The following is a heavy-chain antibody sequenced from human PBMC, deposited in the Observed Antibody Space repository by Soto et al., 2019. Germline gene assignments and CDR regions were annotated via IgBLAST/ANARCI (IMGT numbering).Heavy chain of an antibody. D-gene: IGHD3-10*01. V-gene: IGHV4-30-4*01. J-gene: IGHJ5*02. CDR1: GGSIRNGDYY. CDR2: IYYSGST. Sequence: SETLSLTCTVSGGSIRNGDYYWSWIRQPPGKGLEWIGYIYYSGSTYYNPSLKSRVTISVDTSKNQFSLKLRSVTAADTAVYYCARDHYGSGSYYNSGSGTWGQGTLVTVSS. CDR3: ARDHYGSGSYYNSGSGT.